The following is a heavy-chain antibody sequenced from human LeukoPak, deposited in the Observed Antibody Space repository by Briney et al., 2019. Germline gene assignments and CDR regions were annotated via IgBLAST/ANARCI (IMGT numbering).Heavy chain of an antibody. CDR2: ISSSSSYI. V-gene: IGHV3-21*01. J-gene: IGHJ6*02. D-gene: IGHD6-13*01. CDR3: AREQQQLVRNYYYGMDV. CDR1: GFTFSSYS. Sequence: PGGSLRLSCAASGFTFSSYSMNWVRQAPGKGLEWVSSISSSSSYIYYADSVKGRFTISRDNAKNSLYLQMNSLRAEDTAVYYCAREQQQLVRNYYYGMDVWGQGTTVTVSS.